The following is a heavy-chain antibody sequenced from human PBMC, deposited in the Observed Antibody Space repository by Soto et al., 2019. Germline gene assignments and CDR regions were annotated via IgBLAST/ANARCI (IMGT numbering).Heavy chain of an antibody. Sequence: SVKVSCKASGCTFSSYAISWVRQAPGQGLEWMGGIIPIFGTANYAQKFQGRVTITADKSTSTAYMELSSLRSEDTAVYYCARDREYQLLSLYYYYYGMDVWGQGTTVTVSS. CDR1: GCTFSSYA. J-gene: IGHJ6*02. CDR2: IIPIFGTA. CDR3: ARDREYQLLSLYYYYYGMDV. V-gene: IGHV1-69*06. D-gene: IGHD2-2*01.